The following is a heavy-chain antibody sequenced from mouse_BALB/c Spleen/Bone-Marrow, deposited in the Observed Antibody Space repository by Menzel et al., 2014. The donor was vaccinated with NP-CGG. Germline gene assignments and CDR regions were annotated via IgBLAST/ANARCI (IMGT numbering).Heavy chain of an antibody. CDR3: ARHAYYDQTEVSFVY. D-gene: IGHD2-4*01. CDR1: GFTFNNYG. CDR2: ISGGGSYT. J-gene: IGHJ3*01. Sequence: EVKLMESGGGLVKSGGSLKLSCAASGFTFNNYGMSWVRQTPEKRLEWVATISGGGSYTFYPDSVKGRFTIPRDNAKNDLYLQLSSLRSEDTALYYCARHAYYDQTEVSFVYWGQGTLVTVSA. V-gene: IGHV5-9-2*01.